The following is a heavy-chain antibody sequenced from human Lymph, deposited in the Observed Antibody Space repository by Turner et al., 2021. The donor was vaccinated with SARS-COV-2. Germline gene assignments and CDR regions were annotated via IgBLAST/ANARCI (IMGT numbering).Heavy chain of an antibody. V-gene: IGHV3-30-3*01. Sequence: QVPLVESGGGVVQPGRSLRLSCAASGFTFSSYTMHWVRQAAGKGLEGVAIISYDGSNKYYADSGKGRFTISRDNSKNTLYLQMNSMRADDTAVYYWARDMGGFTDYWGQGTLVTVSS. CDR3: ARDMGGFTDY. CDR2: ISYDGSNK. J-gene: IGHJ4*02. CDR1: GFTFSSYT. D-gene: IGHD5-12*01.